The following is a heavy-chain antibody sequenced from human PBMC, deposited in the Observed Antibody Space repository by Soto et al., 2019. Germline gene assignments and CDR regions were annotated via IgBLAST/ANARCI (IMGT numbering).Heavy chain of an antibody. CDR1: GYTFTSYV. Sequence: QVHLVQSGAEVKKPGASVKVSCKASGYTFTSYVITSVRQAPGQGLEWMGWISAHNGNTDYAQKVQCRVIVTRDTSTSKAYMELRRLISDDTAVYYCARGRYGDYWGQGALVTVS. CDR3: ARGRYGDY. CDR2: ISAHNGNT. D-gene: IGHD1-1*01. V-gene: IGHV1-18*01. J-gene: IGHJ4*02.